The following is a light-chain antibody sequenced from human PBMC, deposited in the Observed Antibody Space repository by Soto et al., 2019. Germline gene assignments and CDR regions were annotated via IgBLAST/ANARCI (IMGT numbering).Light chain of an antibody. Sequence: DIVMTQSPDSLALSLGERATINCKSSQCVLYNSDNKHYLAWYQQKAGQPSKLLIYWASTRDYGVPDRFSGSGTGADFTLTITNLQAEDVAVYYCQQDYPTLSFGGGTKVEIK. CDR1: QCVLYNSDNKHY. V-gene: IGKV4-1*01. CDR2: WAS. CDR3: QQDYPTLS. J-gene: IGKJ4*01.